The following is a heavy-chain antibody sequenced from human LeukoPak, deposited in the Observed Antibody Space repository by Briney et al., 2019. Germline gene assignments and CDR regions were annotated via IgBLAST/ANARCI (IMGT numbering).Heavy chain of an antibody. Sequence: GGSLRLSCEASGFTFRTSSMNWVRQAPGKGLEWVSFISSSSSYIYYADSLKGRFTISRDNAKNSLYLQMNSLRAEDTAVYYCARAPGYRSFLDHWGQGTLVTVSS. D-gene: IGHD6-13*01. CDR3: ARAPGYRSFLDH. V-gene: IGHV3-21*01. J-gene: IGHJ4*02. CDR1: GFTFRTSS. CDR2: ISSSSSYI.